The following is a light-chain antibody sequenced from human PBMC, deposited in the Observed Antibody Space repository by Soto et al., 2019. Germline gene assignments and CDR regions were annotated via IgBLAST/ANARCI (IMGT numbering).Light chain of an antibody. CDR1: QGISSA. CDR3: QQFNSYPLMYT. Sequence: AIQLTQSPSSLSASVGDRVTITCRASQGISSALAWYQQKPGKAPKLLIYDASSLESGVPSRFSGSGSGTDFTLTISSLQPEDFATYYCQQFNSYPLMYTLGQGTKLEIK. J-gene: IGKJ2*01. CDR2: DAS. V-gene: IGKV1-13*02.